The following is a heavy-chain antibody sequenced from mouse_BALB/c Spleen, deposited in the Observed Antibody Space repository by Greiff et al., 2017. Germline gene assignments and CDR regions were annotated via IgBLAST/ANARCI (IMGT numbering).Heavy chain of an antibody. CDR1: GYSITSGYS. CDR3: ARSRGNYVDYYAMDY. CDR2: IHYSGST. D-gene: IGHD2-1*01. Sequence: VQLKQSGPDLVKPSQSLSLTCTVTGYSITSGYSWHWIRQFPGNKLEWMGYIHYSGSTNYNPSLKSRISITRDTSKNQFFLQLNSVTTEDTATYYCARSRGNYVDYYAMDYWGQGTSVTVSS. V-gene: IGHV3-1*02. J-gene: IGHJ4*01.